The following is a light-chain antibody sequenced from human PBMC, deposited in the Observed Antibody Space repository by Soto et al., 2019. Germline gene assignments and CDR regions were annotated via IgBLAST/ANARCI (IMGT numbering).Light chain of an antibody. CDR2: ENN. CDR1: SSNIGAGYE. Sequence: QSVLTQPPSVSEAPGQRVTISCTGSSSNIGAGYEAHWYQQVPGTAPKLRIYENNNRPSGVPDRFSGSKSGTSASLAITGIQAEDEAEYYCQSYDSSLSGYVFGTGTKVTVL. V-gene: IGLV1-40*01. J-gene: IGLJ1*01. CDR3: QSYDSSLSGYV.